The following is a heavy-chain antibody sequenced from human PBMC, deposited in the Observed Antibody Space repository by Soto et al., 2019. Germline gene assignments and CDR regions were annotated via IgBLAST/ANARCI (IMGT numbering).Heavy chain of an antibody. CDR2: ISYDGSDK. Sequence: QPGGSLRLSCAASGFTFNRYAMHWVRQAPGKGLEWVAVISYDGSDKYYTDSVKGRFTISRDNSKNTLYLQMNSLRAEDTAVYYCAKRPDTALVTFYFDYWGQGTLVTVSS. CDR3: AKRPDTALVTFYFDY. CDR1: GFTFNRYA. D-gene: IGHD5-18*01. V-gene: IGHV3-30-3*02. J-gene: IGHJ4*02.